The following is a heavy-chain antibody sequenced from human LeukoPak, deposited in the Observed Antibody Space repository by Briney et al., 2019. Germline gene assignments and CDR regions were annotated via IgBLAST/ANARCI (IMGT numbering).Heavy chain of an antibody. CDR1: GFPFSSYW. D-gene: IGHD5-24*01. CDR3: TRVGYIDEGIDY. J-gene: IGHJ4*02. V-gene: IGHV3-7*04. Sequence: GGSLRLSCVASGFPFSSYWMTWVRQAPGKGLEWVANIKQDGSKKSYVDSVKGRFTISRDNAKSSLYLQMNSLRAGDTAIYYCTRVGYIDEGIDYWGQGTLVTVSS. CDR2: IKQDGSKK.